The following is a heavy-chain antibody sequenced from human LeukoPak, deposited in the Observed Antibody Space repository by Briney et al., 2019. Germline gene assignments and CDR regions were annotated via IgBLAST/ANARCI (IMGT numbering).Heavy chain of an antibody. Sequence: PGGSLRLSCAVSGFPLGDAWMNWVRQAPGKGLEWVAVIWYDGSNKYYADSVKGRFTISRDNSKNTLYLQMNSLRAEDTAVYYCARGKYIFGFFDPWGQGTLVTVSS. J-gene: IGHJ5*02. CDR2: IWYDGSNK. CDR1: GFPLGDAW. D-gene: IGHD3-9*01. V-gene: IGHV3-33*08. CDR3: ARGKYIFGFFDP.